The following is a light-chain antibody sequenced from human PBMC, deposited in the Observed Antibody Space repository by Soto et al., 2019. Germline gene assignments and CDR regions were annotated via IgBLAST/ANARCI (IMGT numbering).Light chain of an antibody. CDR2: TAS. CDR1: QGIGNN. CDR3: QKYDSVPWS. J-gene: IGKJ1*01. V-gene: IGKV1-27*01. Sequence: DIQMTQSPSSLSASVGDRVTITCRASQGIGNNLAWYQQKPGKVPNVLIYTASTLHSVVPSRFSGSGSGTDFTLTINSLQPEDVATYFCQKYDSVPWSFGQGTRVEI.